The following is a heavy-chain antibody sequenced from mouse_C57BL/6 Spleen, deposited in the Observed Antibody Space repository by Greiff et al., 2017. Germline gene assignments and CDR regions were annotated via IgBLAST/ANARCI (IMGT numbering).Heavy chain of an antibody. CDR2: IYPGSGST. J-gene: IGHJ1*03. CDR1: GYTFTSYW. V-gene: IGHV1-55*01. CDR3: ARSYYGYWYFDV. D-gene: IGHD2-10*01. Sequence: QVQLQQPGAELVKPGASVKMSCKASGYTFTSYWITWVKQRPGQGLEWIGDIYPGSGSTNYNEKFKSKATMTVDTSSSTAYMQLSSLTSEDSAVXYCARSYYGYWYFDVWGTGTTVTVSS.